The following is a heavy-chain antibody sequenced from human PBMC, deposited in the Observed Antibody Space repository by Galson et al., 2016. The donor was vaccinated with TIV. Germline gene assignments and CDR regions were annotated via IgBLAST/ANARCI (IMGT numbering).Heavy chain of an antibody. D-gene: IGHD2-15*01. Sequence: SVKVSCKASGGTFSSYGISWVRQAPGQGLEWMGGIIPIFDTPNYAQKFQGRVTITADKSTSTAYMELSSLRSEDTAVYYCAKSPGGFCSGGSCYYYYGMDVWGQGTTVTVSS. CDR2: IIPIFDTP. CDR1: GGTFSSYG. J-gene: IGHJ6*02. V-gene: IGHV1-69*06. CDR3: AKSPGGFCSGGSCYYYYGMDV.